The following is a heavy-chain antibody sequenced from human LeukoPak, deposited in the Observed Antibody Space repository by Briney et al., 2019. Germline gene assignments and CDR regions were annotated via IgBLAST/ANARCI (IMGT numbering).Heavy chain of an antibody. CDR1: GFTFSSYA. D-gene: IGHD3-10*01. V-gene: IGHV3-23*01. J-gene: IGHJ4*02. CDR2: ISGSGGST. Sequence: GGSLRLSCAASGFTFSSYAMSWVRQAPGKGLEWVSAISGSGGSTYYADSVKGRFTISRDNSKNTLYLQMNSLRAEDTAVYYCVKYREKIITMVRGVIDYWGQGTLVTVSS. CDR3: VKYREKIITMVRGVIDY.